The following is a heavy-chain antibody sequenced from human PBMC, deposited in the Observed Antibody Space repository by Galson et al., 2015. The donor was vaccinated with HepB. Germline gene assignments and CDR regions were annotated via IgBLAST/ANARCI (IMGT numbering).Heavy chain of an antibody. J-gene: IGHJ4*02. CDR3: AKRGDYNDKRGFFDTPSDC. V-gene: IGHV3-30*18. CDR2: ISFDGVDK. D-gene: IGHD3-22*01. Sequence: SLRLSCAASGLIFSGYGMHWVRQSPGRGLEWVAAISFDGVDKFYGDSVEGRFTISRDNSKNMLYLQMNGLRVEDTAVYYCAKRGDYNDKRGFFDTPSDCWGQGTLVTVSS. CDR1: GLIFSGYG.